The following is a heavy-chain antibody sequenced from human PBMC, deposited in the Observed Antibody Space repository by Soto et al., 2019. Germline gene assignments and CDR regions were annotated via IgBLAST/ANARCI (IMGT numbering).Heavy chain of an antibody. J-gene: IGHJ3*02. CDR1: GYTFTKYG. CDR3: AIDTTVGSDALDI. Sequence: QVQLVQSGAEMGQPGASVKVSCKASGYTFTKYGITWVRQAPGQGLEWMGWISAYNGNTNYEQKFQDRVTMTTDTSTSTAYMEVRSLRYDDAAVYYCAIDTTVGSDALDIWGQGTMVTVSS. CDR2: ISAYNGNT. V-gene: IGHV1-18*01. D-gene: IGHD4-17*01.